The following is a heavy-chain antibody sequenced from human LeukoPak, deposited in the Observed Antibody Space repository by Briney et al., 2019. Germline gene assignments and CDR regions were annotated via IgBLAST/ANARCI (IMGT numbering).Heavy chain of an antibody. V-gene: IGHV3-7*03. Sequence: PGGSLRLSCAASGFTFSSYWMSWVRQAPGKGLEWVANIKQDGSEKYYVDSVKGRFTISRDNAKNSLYLQMNSLRAEDTAVYYCARDGGSGSGSYYRCYYYYGMDVWGKGTTVTVSS. CDR3: ARDGGSGSGSYYRCYYYYGMDV. CDR2: IKQDGSEK. CDR1: GFTFSSYW. J-gene: IGHJ6*04. D-gene: IGHD3-10*01.